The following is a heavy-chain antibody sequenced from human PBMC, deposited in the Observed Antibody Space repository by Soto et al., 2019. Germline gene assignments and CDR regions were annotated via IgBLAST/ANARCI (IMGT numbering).Heavy chain of an antibody. V-gene: IGHV3-30-3*01. D-gene: IGHD3-10*01. CDR1: GFTFSSYA. J-gene: IGHJ4*02. Sequence: QVQLVESGGGVVQPGRSLRLSCAASGFTFSSYAMHWVRQAPGKGLEWVAVISYDGSNKYYADSVKGRFTISRDNSKNTLYLQMTSLRAEDTAVYYCARDRRGYYFDYWGQGTLVTVSS. CDR2: ISYDGSNK. CDR3: ARDRRGYYFDY.